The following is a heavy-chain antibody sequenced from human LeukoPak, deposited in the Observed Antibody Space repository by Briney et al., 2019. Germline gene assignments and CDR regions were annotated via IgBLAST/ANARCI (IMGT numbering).Heavy chain of an antibody. J-gene: IGHJ4*02. CDR2: ISGSGGST. V-gene: IGHV3-23*01. Sequence: PGGSLRLSCAASGFTFSSYAMSWVRQAPGKGLEWVSAISGSGGSTYYADSVKGRFTISRDNSKNTLYLQMNSLRAEDTAVYYCAKGPQMYYYDRSGYFDYWGQGTLVTVSS. CDR1: GFTFSSYA. D-gene: IGHD3-22*01. CDR3: AKGPQMYYYDRSGYFDY.